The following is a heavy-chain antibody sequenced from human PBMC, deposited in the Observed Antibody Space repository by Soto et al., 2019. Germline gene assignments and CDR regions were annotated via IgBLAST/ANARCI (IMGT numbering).Heavy chain of an antibody. CDR1: GGSFSGYY. CDR2: INHSGST. J-gene: IGHJ4*02. V-gene: IGHV4-34*01. CDR3: ARVAKRNYRIDA. D-gene: IGHD4-4*01. Sequence: PSETLSLTCSVYGGSFSGYYWSWIRQPPGKGLEWIGEINHSGSTNYNPSLKSRVTISVDTSKSQLSLKLSSVTAADTAVYYCARVAKRNYRIDAWGQGTLVTVFS.